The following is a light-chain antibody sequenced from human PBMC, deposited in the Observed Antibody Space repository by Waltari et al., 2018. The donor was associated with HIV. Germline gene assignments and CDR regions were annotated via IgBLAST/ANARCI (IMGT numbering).Light chain of an antibody. J-gene: IGKJ4*01. Sequence: ILLTQSPATVSSSPGETATLSCKTSQSVTTSLAWYQQRPGQAPRLLIYDASKSAAGSAAMCSGSSSGTDFTLTITILGPDDVADYYCQQRSYWPLTFGGGTKV. V-gene: IGKV3-11*01. CDR2: DAS. CDR3: QQRSYWPLT. CDR1: QSVTTS.